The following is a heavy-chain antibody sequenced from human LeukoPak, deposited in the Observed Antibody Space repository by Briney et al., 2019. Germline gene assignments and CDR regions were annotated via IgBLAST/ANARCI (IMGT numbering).Heavy chain of an antibody. CDR3: ARLMTTVTTHTPGAFDI. CDR2: IYHSGST. CDR1: GFSFTTY. D-gene: IGHD4-11*01. J-gene: IGHJ3*02. Sequence: KAGGSLRLSCAASGFSFTTYWMSWVRQAPGKGLEWIGSIYHSGSTYYNPSLKSRVTISVDTSKNQFSLKLSSVTAADTAVYYCARLMTTVTTHTPGAFDIWGQGTMVTVSS. V-gene: IGHV4-38-2*01.